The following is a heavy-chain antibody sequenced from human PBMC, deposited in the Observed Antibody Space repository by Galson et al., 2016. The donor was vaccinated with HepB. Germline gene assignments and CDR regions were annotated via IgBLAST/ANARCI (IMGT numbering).Heavy chain of an antibody. Sequence: SETLSLTCTVSGGSVSSGNYYWSWFRQPPGKGLEWNGYIFYSGTTKYNPSLKSRVTISLDTSKNHFSLKLRSVITADTAVYFCARGEPANYYHGSGYSPWGQGTLVTVSS. CDR3: ARGEPANYYHGSGYSP. CDR2: IFYSGTT. D-gene: IGHD3-22*01. CDR1: GGSVSSGNYY. V-gene: IGHV4-61*03. J-gene: IGHJ5*02.